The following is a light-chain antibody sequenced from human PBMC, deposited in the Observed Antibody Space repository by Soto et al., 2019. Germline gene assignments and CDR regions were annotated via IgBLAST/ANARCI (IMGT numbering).Light chain of an antibody. J-gene: IGKJ1*01. V-gene: IGKV3-15*01. CDR3: QQYNNWPPT. CDR2: GAS. Sequence: EIVLTQSPAALSVSPGERATLSCWASQSVGSTLNWYQQRPGQAPRLIIYGASTRATGVPARFSGSGSGTEFTLTISSLQSEDFAVYYCQQYNNWPPTFGQGTKVDSK. CDR1: QSVGST.